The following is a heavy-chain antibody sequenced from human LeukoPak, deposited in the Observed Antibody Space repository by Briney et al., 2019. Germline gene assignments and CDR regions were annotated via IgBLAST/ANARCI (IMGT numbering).Heavy chain of an antibody. D-gene: IGHD6-19*01. V-gene: IGHV1-18*01. CDR1: GYTFTSYG. CDR3: AGGSSGWNDFDY. J-gene: IGHJ4*02. CDR2: ISAYNGNT. Sequence: ASVKVSCKASGYTFTSYGISWVRQAPGQGLEWMGWISAYNGNTNYAQKLQGRVTMTTDTSTSTAYIELRSLRSDDTAVYYCAGGSSGWNDFDYWGQGTLVTVSS.